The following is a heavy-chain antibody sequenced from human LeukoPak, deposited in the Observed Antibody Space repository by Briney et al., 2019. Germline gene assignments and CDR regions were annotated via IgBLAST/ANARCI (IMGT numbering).Heavy chain of an antibody. V-gene: IGHV3-30*02. CDR3: AGGHRDAFDI. CDR1: GFTFSSYG. J-gene: IGHJ3*02. D-gene: IGHD3-16*01. CDR2: IRYDGSNK. Sequence: AGWSLRLSCAASGFTFSSYGMHWVRQAPGKGLEWVAFIRYDGSNKYYADSVKGRFTISRDNSKNTLYLQMNSLRAEDTAVYYCAGGHRDAFDIWGQGTMVTVSS.